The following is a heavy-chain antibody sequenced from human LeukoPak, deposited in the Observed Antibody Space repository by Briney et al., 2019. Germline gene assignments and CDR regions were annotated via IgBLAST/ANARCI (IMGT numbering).Heavy chain of an antibody. J-gene: IGHJ4*02. CDR1: GFTFRTYW. Sequence: QSGGSLRLSCAASGFTFRTYWMSWVRQAPGKGLEWVANIKQDGSEKYYVDSVKGRFTISRDNAKNSLYLQMNSLRAEDTAVYYCARDRYASFWGQGTLVTVSS. CDR2: IKQDGSEK. CDR3: ARDRYASF. D-gene: IGHD2-2*01. V-gene: IGHV3-7*01.